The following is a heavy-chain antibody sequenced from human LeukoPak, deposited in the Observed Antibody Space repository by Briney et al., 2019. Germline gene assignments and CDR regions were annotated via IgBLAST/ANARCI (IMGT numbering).Heavy chain of an antibody. CDR1: GFTFSTYD. J-gene: IGHJ4*02. D-gene: IGHD4-17*01. Sequence: PGGSLRPSCAASGFTFSTYDMNWVRQAPGKGLEWVSSISSRSSSIYYADSVKGRFTISRDNAKNSLYLQMNSLRAEDTAVYYCAKDVEDYGEYKYYFDYWGQGTLVTVSS. CDR3: AKDVEDYGEYKYYFDY. V-gene: IGHV3-21*04. CDR2: ISSRSSSI.